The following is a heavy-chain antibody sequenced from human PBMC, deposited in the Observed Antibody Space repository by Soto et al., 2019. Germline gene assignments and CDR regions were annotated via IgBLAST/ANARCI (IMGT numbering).Heavy chain of an antibody. Sequence: SVKVSCKASGGTFSSYAISWVRQAPGQGLEWMGGIIPIFGTANYAQKFQGRVTITADESTSTAYMELSSLRSEDTAVYYCARAQFITIFGVVKGCMDVWGQGTTVTVS. CDR1: GGTFSSYA. V-gene: IGHV1-69*13. J-gene: IGHJ6*02. CDR2: IIPIFGTA. D-gene: IGHD3-3*01. CDR3: ARAQFITIFGVVKGCMDV.